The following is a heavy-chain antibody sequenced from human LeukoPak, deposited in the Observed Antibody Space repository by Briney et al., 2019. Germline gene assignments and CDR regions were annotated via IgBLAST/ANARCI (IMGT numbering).Heavy chain of an antibody. V-gene: IGHV4-39*07. CDR3: ARLGGGVVVPAATYYYYYYYMDV. D-gene: IGHD2-2*01. CDR1: GGSISSSNYY. Sequence: SETLSLTCTVSGGSISSSNYYWGWIRQPPGKGLEWIGYIYYSGSTNYNPSLKSRVTISVDTSKNQFSLKLSSVTAADTAVYYCARLGGGVVVPAATYYYYYYYMDVWGKGTTVTVSS. CDR2: IYYSGST. J-gene: IGHJ6*03.